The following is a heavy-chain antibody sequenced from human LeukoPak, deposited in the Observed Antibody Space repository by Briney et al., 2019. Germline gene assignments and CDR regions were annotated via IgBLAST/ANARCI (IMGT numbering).Heavy chain of an antibody. CDR1: GFTFSSYA. J-gene: IGHJ4*02. V-gene: IGHV3-64D*06. CDR2: ISSNGGST. CDR3: GGNRSRGAYYGAGSYPDY. Sequence: GGSLRLSCSASGFTFSSYAVHWVRQAPGKGLEYVSAISSNGGSTYYADSVKGRFTISRDNSKNTLYLQMSSLRAEDTAVYYCGGNRSRGAYYGAGSYPDYWGQGTLVTVSS. D-gene: IGHD3-10*01.